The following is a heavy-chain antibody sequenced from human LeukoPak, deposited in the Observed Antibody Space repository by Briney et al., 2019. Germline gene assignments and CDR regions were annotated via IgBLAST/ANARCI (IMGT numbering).Heavy chain of an antibody. CDR2: INSDGSAT. V-gene: IGHV3-74*01. Sequence: GGSLRLSCVASGFTFGSPWMHWVSQAPGKGLVWVSRINSDGSATAYADSVKGRFTISRDNAENTLYLQMNSLRAEDTAVYYCARGTAGYHSSYFDYWGQGTLVTASS. CDR3: ARGTAGYHSSYFDY. D-gene: IGHD3-16*02. J-gene: IGHJ4*02. CDR1: GFTFGSPW.